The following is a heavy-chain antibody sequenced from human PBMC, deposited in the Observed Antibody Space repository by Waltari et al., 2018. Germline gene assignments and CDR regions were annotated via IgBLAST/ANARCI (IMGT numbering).Heavy chain of an antibody. J-gene: IGHJ1*01. Sequence: HVSLLQSGPEMTKPGASVRVSCKAYGYDFTLFCIAWVRQGPGQGLEWMGWISPYTGNTEYAQKFQDRITLTADTSTSTIFMELRSLKSDDTAVYYCARPDYYDTTTFYAHWGQGTLVTVSS. D-gene: IGHD3-22*01. V-gene: IGHV1-18*01. CDR3: ARPDYYDTTTFYAH. CDR1: GYDFTLFC. CDR2: ISPYTGNT.